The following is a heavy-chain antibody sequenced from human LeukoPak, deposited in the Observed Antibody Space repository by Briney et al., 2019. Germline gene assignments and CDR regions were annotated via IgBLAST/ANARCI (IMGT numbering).Heavy chain of an antibody. CDR1: GFTFSSYG. Sequence: GGSLRLSCAASGFTFSSYGMHWVRQAPGKGLEWVAFIRYDGSNKYYADSVKGRFTISRDNSKNTLYLQMNSLRAEDTAVYYCAKDFPDVLRFLEWPGNAFDIWGQGTMVTVSS. J-gene: IGHJ3*02. CDR2: IRYDGSNK. V-gene: IGHV3-30*02. D-gene: IGHD3-3*01. CDR3: AKDFPDVLRFLEWPGNAFDI.